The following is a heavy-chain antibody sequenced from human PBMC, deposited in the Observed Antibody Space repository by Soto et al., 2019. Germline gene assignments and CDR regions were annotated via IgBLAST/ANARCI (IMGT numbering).Heavy chain of an antibody. CDR1: GCTFSDHG. J-gene: IGHJ4*02. CDR3: AKDAGGASSWPYYFDD. Sequence: GGSLRLSCTASGCTFSDHGMHWVRQAQGKGLEWVSLISYDGSKRWYVDSVKGRFTISRDSPKNTLYLQMDSMTTEDTAVYYCAKDAGGASSWPYYFDDWGQGTQVTVSS. CDR2: ISYDGSKR. V-gene: IGHV3-30*18. D-gene: IGHD6-13*01.